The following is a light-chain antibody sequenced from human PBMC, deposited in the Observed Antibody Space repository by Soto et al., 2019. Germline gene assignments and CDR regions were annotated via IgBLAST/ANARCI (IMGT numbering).Light chain of an antibody. CDR2: EVS. CDR1: SSDVGGYNY. Sequence: QSVLTQPASVSRSPGQSITISCTGTSSDVGGYNYVSWYQQHPGKAPKLMIYEVSNRPSGVSNRFSGSKSGNTASLTISGLQAEDEADYYCSSYTSSSTLWVFGGGTKLTVL. J-gene: IGLJ3*02. CDR3: SSYTSSSTLWV. V-gene: IGLV2-14*01.